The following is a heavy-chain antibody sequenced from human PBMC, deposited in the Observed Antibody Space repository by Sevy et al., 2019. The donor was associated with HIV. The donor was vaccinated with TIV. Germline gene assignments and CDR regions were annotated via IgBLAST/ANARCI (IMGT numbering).Heavy chain of an antibody. CDR2: SSGSGGST. Sequence: GGSLRLSCAASGFTFSSYAMSWVRQAPGKGLEWVSDSSGSGGSTYYADSVKGRFTISRDNSKNTLYLQMNSLRAEDTDVYYCAKDWDIVVVPAAKAAGYYYYGMDVWGQGTTVTVSS. V-gene: IGHV3-23*01. D-gene: IGHD2-2*01. CDR1: GFTFSSYA. CDR3: AKDWDIVVVPAAKAAGYYYYGMDV. J-gene: IGHJ6*02.